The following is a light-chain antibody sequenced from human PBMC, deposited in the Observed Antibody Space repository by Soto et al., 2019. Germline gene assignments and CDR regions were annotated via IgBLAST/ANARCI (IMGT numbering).Light chain of an antibody. Sequence: QSVLTQPPSVSAAPRQKVTISCSGSGSNIGNNYVSWYQQLPGTAPKLLIYDNNKRPSGIPDRFSGSKSGTSATLGITGLQTGDEANFYCGTWDSSLSAVVFGGGTQLPS. CDR3: GTWDSSLSAVV. CDR2: DNN. J-gene: IGLJ2*01. CDR1: GSNIGNNY. V-gene: IGLV1-51*01.